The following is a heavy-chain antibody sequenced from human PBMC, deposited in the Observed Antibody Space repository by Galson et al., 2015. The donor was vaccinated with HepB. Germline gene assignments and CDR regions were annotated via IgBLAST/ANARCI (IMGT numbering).Heavy chain of an antibody. D-gene: IGHD3-10*01. CDR3: ARSVTPLWFGEDAFDI. V-gene: IGHV3-21*01. CDR2: ISSSSSYI. Sequence: SLRLSCAASGFTFSSYSMNWVRQAPGKGLEWVSSISSSSSYIYYADSVKGRFTISRDNAKNSLYLQMNSLRAEDTAVYYCARSVTPLWFGEDAFDIWGQGTMVTVSS. CDR1: GFTFSSYS. J-gene: IGHJ3*02.